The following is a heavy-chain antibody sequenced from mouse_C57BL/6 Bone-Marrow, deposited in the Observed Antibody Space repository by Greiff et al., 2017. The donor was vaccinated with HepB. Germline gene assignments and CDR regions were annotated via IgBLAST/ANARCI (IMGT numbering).Heavy chain of an antibody. V-gene: IGHV1-82*01. CDR1: GYAFSSSW. CDR3: ARYYGSNHYAMDY. J-gene: IGHJ4*01. D-gene: IGHD1-1*01. CDR2: IYPGDGDT. Sequence: VQLQQSGPELVKPGASVKISCKASGYAFSSSWMNWVKQRPGKGLEWIGRIYPGDGDTNYNGKFKGKATLTADKSSSTAYMQLSSLTSEDSAVYFCARYYGSNHYAMDYWGQGTSVTVSS.